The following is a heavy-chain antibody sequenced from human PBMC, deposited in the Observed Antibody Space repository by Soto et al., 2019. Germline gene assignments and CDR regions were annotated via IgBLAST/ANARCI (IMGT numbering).Heavy chain of an antibody. CDR1: GFTFSSYW. V-gene: IGHV3-74*01. CDR2: INSDGSST. CDR3: ARGGLYDFWSGYYTDPPNYDY. D-gene: IGHD3-3*01. J-gene: IGHJ4*02. Sequence: EVQLVESGGGLVQPGGSLRLSCAASGFTFSSYWMHWVRQAPGKGLVWVSRINSDGSSTSYADSVKGRFTISRDNAKNTLYLQMNSLRAEDTAVYYCARGGLYDFWSGYYTDPPNYDYWGQGPLVTVSS.